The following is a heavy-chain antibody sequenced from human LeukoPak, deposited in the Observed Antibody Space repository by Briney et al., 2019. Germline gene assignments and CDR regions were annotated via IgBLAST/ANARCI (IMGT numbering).Heavy chain of an antibody. CDR3: AKNSGGTCYSHLDY. D-gene: IGHD2-15*01. CDR1: GFTFSSYG. Sequence: QTGGSLRLSCAASGFTFSSYGMTWVRQAPGKGLECVSGISGSGGSTYYEDSVKGRFTISRDNSKNTLYLQMNSLRAEDTAVYYCAKNSGGTCYSHLDYWGQGTLVTVSS. CDR2: ISGSGGST. V-gene: IGHV3-23*01. J-gene: IGHJ4*02.